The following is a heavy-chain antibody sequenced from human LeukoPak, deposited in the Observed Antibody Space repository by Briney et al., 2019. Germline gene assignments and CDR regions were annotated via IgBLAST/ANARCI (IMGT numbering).Heavy chain of an antibody. J-gene: IGHJ4*02. CDR2: IWYGGSNK. D-gene: IGHD2-2*01. V-gene: IGHV3-30*18. CDR1: GFTFSSYG. Sequence: GRSLRLSCAASGFTFSSYGMHWVRQAPGKGLEWVAVIWYGGSNKYYADSVKGRFTISRDNSKNTLYLQMNSLRAEDTAVYYCAKAPAGVEMPDGWGQGTLVTVSS. CDR3: AKAPAGVEMPDG.